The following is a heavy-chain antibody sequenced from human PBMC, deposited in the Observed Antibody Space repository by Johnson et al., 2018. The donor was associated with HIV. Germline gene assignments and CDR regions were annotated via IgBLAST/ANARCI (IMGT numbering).Heavy chain of an antibody. Sequence: VLLVESGGGVVQSGRSLRLSCAASGFTFSTYGMHLIRQATGKGLEWVATIKKDGREKNYVDSVKGRCIISRDNAKDSLYLQMNSLRVEDTAVYYCAKVDCGGDTCAGYDPFDLWGQGTLVTVSS. CDR1: GFTFSTYG. CDR2: IKKDGREK. V-gene: IGHV3-7*02. J-gene: IGHJ3*01. CDR3: AKVDCGGDTCAGYDPFDL. D-gene: IGHD2-21*01.